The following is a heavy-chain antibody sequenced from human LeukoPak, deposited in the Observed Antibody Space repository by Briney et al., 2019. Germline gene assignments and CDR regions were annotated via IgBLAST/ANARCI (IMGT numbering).Heavy chain of an antibody. CDR1: GFTFSSYG. CDR2: IRYDGSNK. Sequence: GGSLRLSCAASGFTFSSYGMHWVRQAPGKGLEWVAFIRYDGSNKYYADSVKGRFTISRDNSKNTLYLQMNSLRAEDTAVYYCAKDLEYYDILTAFDYWGQGTLVTVSS. V-gene: IGHV3-30*02. J-gene: IGHJ4*02. D-gene: IGHD3-9*01. CDR3: AKDLEYYDILTAFDY.